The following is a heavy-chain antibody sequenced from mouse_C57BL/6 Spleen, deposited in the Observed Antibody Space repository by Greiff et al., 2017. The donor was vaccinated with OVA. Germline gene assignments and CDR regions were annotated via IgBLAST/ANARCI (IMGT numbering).Heavy chain of an antibody. CDR2: INPSSGYT. CDR3: ARDYGSTHYYAMDY. D-gene: IGHD1-1*01. V-gene: IGHV1-4*01. Sequence: QVQLQHSGAELARPGASVKMSCKASGYTFTSYTMHWVKQRPGQGLEWIGYINPSSGYTKYNQKFKDKATLTADKSSSTAYMQLSSLTSEDSAVYYCARDYGSTHYYAMDYWGQGTSVTVSS. J-gene: IGHJ4*01. CDR1: GYTFTSYT.